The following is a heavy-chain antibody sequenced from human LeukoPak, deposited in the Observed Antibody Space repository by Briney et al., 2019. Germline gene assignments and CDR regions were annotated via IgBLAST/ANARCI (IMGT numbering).Heavy chain of an antibody. CDR3: ARGNIAAAGIHY. CDR2: INGDGSST. J-gene: IGHJ4*02. D-gene: IGHD6-13*01. CDR1: GFTFSAFW. V-gene: IGHV3-74*01. Sequence: GGSLRLTCAASGFTFSAFWMHWVRQAPGKGLVWVSRINGDGSSTTYVDSVMGRFTVSRDNAKNTLYLQMNSVRAEDTAVYYCARGNIAAAGIHYWGQGTLVIVSS.